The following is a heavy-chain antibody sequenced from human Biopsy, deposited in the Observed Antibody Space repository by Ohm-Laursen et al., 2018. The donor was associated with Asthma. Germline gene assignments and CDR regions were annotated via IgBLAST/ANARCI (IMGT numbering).Heavy chain of an antibody. CDR2: ISYDGNHK. CDR1: GFMFRSFG. V-gene: IGHV3-30*18. Sequence: SLRLSCTVSGFMFRSFGMHWVRQAPGKGLEWVAVISYDGNHKFYEDSVKGRFTISRDNSKNTLYLQMNSLRTEDTAVYYCAKRRGYSGHDNDYWGQGTLVIVSS. J-gene: IGHJ4*02. CDR3: AKRRGYSGHDNDY. D-gene: IGHD5-12*01.